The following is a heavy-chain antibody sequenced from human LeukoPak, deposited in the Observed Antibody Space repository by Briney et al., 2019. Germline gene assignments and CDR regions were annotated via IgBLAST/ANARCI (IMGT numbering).Heavy chain of an antibody. CDR1: GGSISSGDYY. D-gene: IGHD2-8*01. CDR3: ARDIGFVVLMVYPAFDI. CDR2: IYYSGST. Sequence: SQTLSLTCTVSGGSISSGDYYWSWIRQPPGKGLEWIGYIYYSGSTNYNPSLKSRVTISVDTSKNQFSLKLSSVTAADTAVYYCARDIGFVVLMVYPAFDIWGQGTMVTVSS. J-gene: IGHJ3*02. V-gene: IGHV4-30-4*08.